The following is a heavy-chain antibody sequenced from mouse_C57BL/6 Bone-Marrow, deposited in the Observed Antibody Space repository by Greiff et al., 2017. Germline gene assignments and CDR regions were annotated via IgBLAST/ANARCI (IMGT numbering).Heavy chain of an antibody. CDR1: GYTFTSYW. CDR2: IYPGSGST. D-gene: IGHD2-1*01. Sequence: QVQLQQPGAELVKPGASVKMSCKASGYTFTSYWITWVKQRPGQGLEWIGDIYPGSGSTNYNEKFKSKATLTVDTSSSTAYMQLSSLTSEDSAVYYCARYRAYGNYEHYWGQGTTLTVSS. J-gene: IGHJ2*01. V-gene: IGHV1-55*01. CDR3: ARYRAYGNYEHY.